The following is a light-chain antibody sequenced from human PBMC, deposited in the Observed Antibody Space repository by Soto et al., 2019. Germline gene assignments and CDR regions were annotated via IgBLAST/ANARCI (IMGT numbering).Light chain of an antibody. J-gene: IGKJ4*02. Sequence: EIVLTQSPATLSLSPGERATLSCRASQSVSSYLAWYQQKPGQAPRLLIYDASNRATGIPARFSGSGSGTDFTITIRSLEPEDFAVYYCQQRSNWPPLTCDGGTKVEIK. CDR3: QQRSNWPPLT. V-gene: IGKV3-11*01. CDR1: QSVSSY. CDR2: DAS.